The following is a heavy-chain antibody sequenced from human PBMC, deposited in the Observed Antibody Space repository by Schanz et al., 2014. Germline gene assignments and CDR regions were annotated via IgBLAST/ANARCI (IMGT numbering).Heavy chain of an antibody. D-gene: IGHD1-26*01. CDR2: VCYDGSKK. CDR3: VKDLQRELLRDDHYYGMDV. J-gene: IGHJ6*02. Sequence: LVESGGGVVQPGRSLRLSCAASGFTFSSYGMHWVRQVPGKGLEWVAVVCYDGSKKYYADSVKGRFTTSRDNSKNTMELRMNSLRAEDTAVYYCVKDLQRELLRDDHYYGMDVWGQGTTVTVSS. V-gene: IGHV3-33*06. CDR1: GFTFSSYG.